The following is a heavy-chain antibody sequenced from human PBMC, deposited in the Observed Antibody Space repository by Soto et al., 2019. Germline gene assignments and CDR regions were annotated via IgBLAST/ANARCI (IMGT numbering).Heavy chain of an antibody. D-gene: IGHD1-26*01. V-gene: IGHV4-34*01. CDR3: AIGGSHNKYHYYGVDF. J-gene: IGHJ6*02. Sequence: SETLALTCAGYGGSFSGYYWRWIRQTPWKGLEWIGEINHSGGTNYNPSLKSRVTISVDTSKTQFSLKLSSVTAADTAVYYCAIGGSHNKYHYYGVDFWGQGTTVTVSS. CDR1: GGSFSGYY. CDR2: INHSGGT.